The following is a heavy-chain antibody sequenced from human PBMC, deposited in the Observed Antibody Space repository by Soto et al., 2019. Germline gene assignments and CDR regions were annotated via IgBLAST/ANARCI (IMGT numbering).Heavy chain of an antibody. CDR3: ARQKSGLEFYNYFDP. D-gene: IGHD3-3*01. Sequence: QVQLQESGPGLVKPSETLSLTCSVSGDSVSRGTYYWSWIRQSPERGLEWIAYSSYIGSTSYNPSFKSRATISVDTSKKQFSLRLRSLTAEDTAVYYCARQKSGLEFYNYFDPWGPGTLVTVSS. CDR1: GDSVSRGTYY. CDR2: SSYIGST. V-gene: IGHV4-61*01. J-gene: IGHJ5*02.